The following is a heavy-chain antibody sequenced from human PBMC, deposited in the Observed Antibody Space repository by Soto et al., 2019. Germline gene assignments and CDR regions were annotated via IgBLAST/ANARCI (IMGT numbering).Heavy chain of an antibody. CDR2: ISGSGGST. CDR3: AKLGGGNWNYDVLDY. D-gene: IGHD1-7*01. Sequence: PGGSLRLSCAASGFTFSSYAMSWVRQAPGKGLEWVSAISGSGGSTYYADSVKGRFTISRDNSKNTLYLQMNSLRAEDTAVYYCAKLGGGNWNYDVLDYWGQGTLVTVSS. J-gene: IGHJ4*02. V-gene: IGHV3-23*01. CDR1: GFTFSSYA.